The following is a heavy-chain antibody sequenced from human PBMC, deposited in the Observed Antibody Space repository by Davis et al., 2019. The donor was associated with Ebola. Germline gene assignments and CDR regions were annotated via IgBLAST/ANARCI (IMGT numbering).Heavy chain of an antibody. D-gene: IGHD2-2*01. CDR1: GGTFSSYA. CDR2: IIPIFGTS. V-gene: IGHV1-69*13. J-gene: IGHJ3*02. CDR3: ASSSNRYCSSTSCSGDI. Sequence: SVKVSCKASGGTFSSYAISWVRQAPGQGLEWMGGIIPIFGTSNYAQKFQGRVTITADESTSTAYMELSSLRSEDTAVYYCASSSNRYCSSTSCSGDIWGQGTMVTVSS.